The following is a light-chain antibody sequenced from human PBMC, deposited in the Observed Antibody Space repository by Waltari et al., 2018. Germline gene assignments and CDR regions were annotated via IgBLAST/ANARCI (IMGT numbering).Light chain of an antibody. Sequence: SSELTQDPAVSVALGQTVRITCQGDSLRTYYVSWFHQKPGQAPALVIYGKNNRPSRIPDRFSASSSGSTASLTIIGTQAEDEADYYCHSRDSSGDVLIGGGTKLTVV. V-gene: IGLV3-19*01. CDR3: HSRDSSGDVL. CDR2: GKN. J-gene: IGLJ2*01. CDR1: SLRTYY.